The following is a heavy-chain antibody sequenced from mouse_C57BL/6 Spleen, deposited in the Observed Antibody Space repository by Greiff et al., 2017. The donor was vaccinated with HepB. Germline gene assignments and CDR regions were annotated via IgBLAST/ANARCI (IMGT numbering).Heavy chain of an antibody. CDR3: ARFLIYYYGSSYGYFDV. D-gene: IGHD1-1*01. Sequence: QVHVKQSGAELVKPGASVKMSCKASGYTFTSYWITWVKQRPGQGLEWIGDIYPGSGSTNYNEKFKSKATLTVDTSSSTAYMQLSSLTSEDSAVYYCARFLIYYYGSSYGYFDVWGTGTTVTVSS. V-gene: IGHV1-55*01. CDR2: IYPGSGST. J-gene: IGHJ1*03. CDR1: GYTFTSYW.